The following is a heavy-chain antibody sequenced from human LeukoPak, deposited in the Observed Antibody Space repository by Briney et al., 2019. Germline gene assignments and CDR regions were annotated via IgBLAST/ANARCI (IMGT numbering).Heavy chain of an antibody. CDR3: ARSVDTAMASYYFDY. D-gene: IGHD5-18*01. CDR1: GGSISSYY. J-gene: IGHJ4*02. V-gene: IGHV4-59*08. CDR2: IYYSGST. Sequence: SETLSLPCTVSGGSISSYYWSWIRQPPGKGLEWIGYIYYSGSTNYNPSLKSRVTISVDTSKNQFSLKLSSVTAADTAVYYCARSVDTAMASYYFDYWGQGTLVTVSS.